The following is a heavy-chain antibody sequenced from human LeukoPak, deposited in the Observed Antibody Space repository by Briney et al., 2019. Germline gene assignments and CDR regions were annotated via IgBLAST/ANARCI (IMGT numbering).Heavy chain of an antibody. CDR1: GGSISSYY. V-gene: IGHV4-59*01. CDR2: IYYSGST. D-gene: IGHD2-15*01. CDR3: ARIGHEDYYFDY. J-gene: IGHJ4*02. Sequence: SETLSLTCTVSGGSISSYYWSWIRQPPGKGLDWIGYIYYSGSTNYNLSLKSRVTISVDTSKNQFSLKLNSVTAADTAVYYCARIGHEDYYFDYWGQGTLVTVSS.